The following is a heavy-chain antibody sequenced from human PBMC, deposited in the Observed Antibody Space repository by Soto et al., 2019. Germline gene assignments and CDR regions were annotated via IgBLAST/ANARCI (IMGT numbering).Heavy chain of an antibody. D-gene: IGHD4-17*01. V-gene: IGHV1-2*02. J-gene: IGHJ4*02. CDR1: GYTFAAYY. CDR2: INPTSGGT. Sequence: QVQLVQSGAEVKKPGASVKVSCKTSGYTFAAYYIHWIRQAPGQGLEWMGWINPTSGGTVYAQNFQDRVTMTRDTSISTAYMELGRLNSDDTAVYYCARDPDYGDDWGYFFDSWGQGTPVTVSS. CDR3: ARDPDYGDDWGYFFDS.